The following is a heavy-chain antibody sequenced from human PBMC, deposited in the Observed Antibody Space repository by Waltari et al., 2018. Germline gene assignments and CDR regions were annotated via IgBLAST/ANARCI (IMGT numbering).Heavy chain of an antibody. CDR2: IKQDVSEK. J-gene: IGHJ4*02. D-gene: IGHD6-19*01. CDR1: GFPFSDNW. CDR3: ARRNGCDY. Sequence: EVQLVESGGGLVQPGGSLRLSCAASGFPFSDNWMTWVRQAPGQGVEGVANIKQDVSEKYYVESVKGRFTISRDNAKNSLYLQMNSLRAEDSAVYYCARRNGCDYWGQGTLVTVSS. V-gene: IGHV3-7*01.